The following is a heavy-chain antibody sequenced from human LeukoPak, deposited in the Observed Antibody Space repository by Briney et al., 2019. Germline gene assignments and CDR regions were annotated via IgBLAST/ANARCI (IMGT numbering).Heavy chain of an antibody. V-gene: IGHV3-7*01. J-gene: IGHJ6*02. D-gene: IGHD3-16*01. CDR3: ATYTHWVAGDV. Sequence: GGSLRLSCAASGFTFSDSWMSWVRQAPGKGLEWVVNMNQDGSAKDYVDSVKGRFTISRDNARNSLYLQMSSLRAEDTAVYYCATYTHWVAGDVWGQGTTVTVSS. CDR1: GFTFSDSW. CDR2: MNQDGSAK.